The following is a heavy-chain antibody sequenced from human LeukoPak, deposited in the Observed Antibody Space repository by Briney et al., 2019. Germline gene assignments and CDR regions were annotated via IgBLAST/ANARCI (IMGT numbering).Heavy chain of an antibody. J-gene: IGHJ6*02. CDR1: GGSSSGYY. CDR3: ATGVNCGGDCYPYYYYYYGMDV. D-gene: IGHD2-21*02. CDR2: INHSGST. Sequence: SETLSLTCAVYGGSSSGYYWSWIRQPPGKGLEWIGEINHSGSTNYNPSLKSRVTISVDTSKNQFSLKLSSVTAADTAVYYCATGVNCGGDCYPYYYYYYGMDVWGQGTTVTVSS. V-gene: IGHV4-34*01.